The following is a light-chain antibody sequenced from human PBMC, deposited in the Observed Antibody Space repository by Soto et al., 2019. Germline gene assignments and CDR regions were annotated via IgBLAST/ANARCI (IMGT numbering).Light chain of an antibody. V-gene: IGLV4-69*01. Sequence: VLTQSPSASASLGASVKLTCTLSSAHSLFAIAWHQQQPDKGPRFLMKLNNDGSHTKGDGIPDRFSGSSSGAERYLTISSLQSEDEADYYCQTWGSGIIFGGGTQLTVL. CDR1: SAHSLFA. CDR3: QTWGSGII. J-gene: IGLJ2*01. CDR2: LNNDGSH.